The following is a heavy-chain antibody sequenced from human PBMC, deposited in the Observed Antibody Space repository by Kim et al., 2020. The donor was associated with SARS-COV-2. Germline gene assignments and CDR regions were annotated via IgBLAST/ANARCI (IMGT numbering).Heavy chain of an antibody. Sequence: SETLSLTCTVSGGSISDTTYYWGWIRQPPGKGLEWIGSIYDAGSTYYNPSLKSRVTISVDTSRNQYSLKLSSVTAADTTVYYCARHSGVATGFSHWGQGTLVTVSS. J-gene: IGHJ4*02. CDR1: GGSISDTTYY. D-gene: IGHD5-12*01. CDR2: IYDAGST. CDR3: ARHSGVATGFSH. V-gene: IGHV4-39*01.